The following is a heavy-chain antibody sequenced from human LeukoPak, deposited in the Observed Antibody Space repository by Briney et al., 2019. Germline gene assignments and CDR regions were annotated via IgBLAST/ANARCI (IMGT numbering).Heavy chain of an antibody. J-gene: IGHJ4*02. CDR3: ARELDGATVFDY. CDR1: GGSFSSSDYY. CDR2: MYYGGST. D-gene: IGHD4-17*01. V-gene: IGHV4-39*07. Sequence: SETLSLTCTVSGGSFSSSDYYWGWIRQPPGQGLEWIVSMYYGGSTFNNLSLKSRVTFYVYTSKNQFSLKLTSVTAAATAVYYCARELDGATVFDYWGQGTLVTVSS.